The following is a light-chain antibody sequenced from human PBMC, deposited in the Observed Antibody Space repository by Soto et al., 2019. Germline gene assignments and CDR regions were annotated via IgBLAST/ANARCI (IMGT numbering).Light chain of an antibody. V-gene: IGKV1-5*01. CDR3: QQYKSDSFT. J-gene: IGKJ3*01. Sequence: DIQMTQSPSTLSASVGDRVTITCRASQSISSWLAWYQQKPGKAPKLLINDASSLESGVPSRFSGSGSGTEFTLTIGSLQPDDFATFHCQQYKSDSFTFGPGTKVDIK. CDR1: QSISSW. CDR2: DAS.